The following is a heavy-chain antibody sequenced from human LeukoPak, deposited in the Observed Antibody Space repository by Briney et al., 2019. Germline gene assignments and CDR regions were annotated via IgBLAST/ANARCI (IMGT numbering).Heavy chain of an antibody. D-gene: IGHD5-12*01. V-gene: IGHV3-53*01. CDR3: ARENRQRGYSGYALDY. CDR2: IYSGGST. CDR1: GFTVSSNY. J-gene: IGHJ4*02. Sequence: GGSLRLSCAASGFTVSSNYMSWVRQAPGKGLEWVSVIYSGGSTYYADSVKGRFTISRDNSKNTLYLQMNSLRAEDTAVYYCARENRQRGYSGYALDYWGQGALVTVSS.